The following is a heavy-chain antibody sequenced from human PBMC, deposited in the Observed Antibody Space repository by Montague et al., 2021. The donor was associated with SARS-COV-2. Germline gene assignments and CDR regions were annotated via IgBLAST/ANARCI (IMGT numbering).Heavy chain of an antibody. D-gene: IGHD2-15*01. CDR3: ARHWWELLSRDHNYYYGMDV. V-gene: IGHV4-39*01. Sequence: SETLSLTCTVSGGSISSETSYWGWIRQPPGKGLEWIGAMSYSGGAYYNPSLKSRVTMSVDTSTNQFSLNLTSVTAADTSVYYCARHWWELLSRDHNYYYGMDVWGQGTMVTVSS. CDR1: GGSISSETSY. CDR2: MSYSGGA. J-gene: IGHJ6*02.